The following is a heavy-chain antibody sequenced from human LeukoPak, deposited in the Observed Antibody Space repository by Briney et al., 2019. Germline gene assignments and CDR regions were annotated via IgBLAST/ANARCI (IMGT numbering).Heavy chain of an antibody. D-gene: IGHD3-22*01. Sequence: GWSLRLSCAASGFIFNNYGLIWVRQAPGKGLGWVSAISNDGGGTNYADFVKGRFTISRDNSKNTLFLQMNSLRAEDTALYYCAKGSSGYFVDLWGQGTLVTVSS. CDR3: AKGSSGYFVDL. CDR1: GFIFNNYG. V-gene: IGHV3-23*01. CDR2: ISNDGGGT. J-gene: IGHJ5*02.